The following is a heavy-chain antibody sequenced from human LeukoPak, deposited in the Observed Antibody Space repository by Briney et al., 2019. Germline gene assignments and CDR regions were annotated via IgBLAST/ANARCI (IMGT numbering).Heavy chain of an antibody. J-gene: IGHJ6*02. CDR1: GFVVGGNY. D-gene: IGHD2-21*02. CDR2: IYSGGST. Sequence: GGSLRLSCAASGFVVGGNYMSWVRQAPGKGLEWVSVIYSGGSTYYADSVKGRFSTSRDSSTSTLFLQMDSLRVEDTAMYYCARPTDGDSTRYGMDVWGQGTTVTVSS. CDR3: ARPTDGDSTRYGMDV. V-gene: IGHV3-53*01.